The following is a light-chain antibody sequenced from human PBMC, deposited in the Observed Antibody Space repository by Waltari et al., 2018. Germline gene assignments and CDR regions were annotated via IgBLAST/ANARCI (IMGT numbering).Light chain of an antibody. CDR2: KAS. Sequence: DIQMTQSPSTLSASVGDRVTITCRASQSISSWLAWYQQKPGKAPKLLIYKASSLESGVPSRFIGSGSGTEFTLTISSLQPDDFATYYCQQYNSYSLFGQGTKLEIK. CDR1: QSISSW. V-gene: IGKV1-5*03. CDR3: QQYNSYSL. J-gene: IGKJ2*01.